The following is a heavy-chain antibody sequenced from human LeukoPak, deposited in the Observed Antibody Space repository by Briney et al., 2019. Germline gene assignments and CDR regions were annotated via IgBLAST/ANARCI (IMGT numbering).Heavy chain of an antibody. CDR2: IYHSGST. V-gene: IGHV4-30-2*01. D-gene: IGHD3-10*01. J-gene: IGHJ6*02. Sequence: PSQTLSLTCAVSGGSISSGGYPWSWIRQPPGKGLEWIGYIYHSGSTYYNPSLKSRVTISVDRSKNQFSLKLSSVTAADTAVYYCARDSATRLVLWFGESPNGMDVWGQGTTVTVSS. CDR1: GGSISSGGYP. CDR3: ARDSATRLVLWFGESPNGMDV.